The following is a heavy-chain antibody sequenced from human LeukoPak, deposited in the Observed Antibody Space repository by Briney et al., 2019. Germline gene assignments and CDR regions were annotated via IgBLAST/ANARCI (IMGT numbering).Heavy chain of an antibody. D-gene: IGHD3-3*01. CDR2: INPNSGGT. CDR1: GYTFTGYY. Sequence: GAPVKVSCKASGYTFTGYYMHWVRQAPGQGLEWMGWINPNSGGTNYAQKFQGRVTMTRDTSISTAYMELSRLRSDDTAVYYCASIYDFWSGYPMDYWGQGTLVTVSS. J-gene: IGHJ4*02. CDR3: ASIYDFWSGYPMDY. V-gene: IGHV1-2*02.